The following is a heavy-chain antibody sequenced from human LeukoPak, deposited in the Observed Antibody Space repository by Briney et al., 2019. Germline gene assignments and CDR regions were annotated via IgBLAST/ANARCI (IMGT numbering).Heavy chain of an antibody. CDR3: ARDGGHCSSTSCSEIGWFDP. J-gene: IGHJ5*02. V-gene: IGHV4-61*01. CDR1: GGSGNNGSYY. Sequence: TSVTLSLTCTVSGGSGNNGSYYWSWIRQPPGKGLGRIGNVYCRGSTNYNPSLKSRVTISLDTSKNQFSLKLSSVTAADTAVYYCARDGGHCSSTSCSEIGWFDPWGQGTLVTVSS. CDR2: VYCRGST. D-gene: IGHD2-2*01.